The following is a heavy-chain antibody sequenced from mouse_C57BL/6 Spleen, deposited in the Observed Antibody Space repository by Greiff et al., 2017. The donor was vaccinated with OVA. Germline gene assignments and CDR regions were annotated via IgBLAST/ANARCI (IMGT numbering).Heavy chain of an antibody. CDR1: GFSLTSYG. D-gene: IGHD1-1*01. CDR2: IWRGGST. V-gene: IGHV2-5*01. CDR3: ATLGLATVVATDAMDY. Sequence: QVQLQQSGPGLVQPSQSLSITCTVSGFSLTSYGVHWVRQSPGKGLEWLGVIWRGGSTDYNAAFMSRLSITKDNSKSQVFFKMNSLQADDTAIYYGATLGLATVVATDAMDYWGQGTSVTVSS. J-gene: IGHJ4*01.